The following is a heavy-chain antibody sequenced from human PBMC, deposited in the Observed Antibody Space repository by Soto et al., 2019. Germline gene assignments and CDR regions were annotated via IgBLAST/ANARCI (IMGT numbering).Heavy chain of an antibody. D-gene: IGHD3-22*01. CDR1: GGSFSGYY. CDR2: INHSGST. CDR3: ARGRGYYDSSGYYYLAY. Sequence: QVQLQQWGAGLLKPSETLSLTCAVYGGSFSGYYWSWIRQPPGKGLEWIGDINHSGSTNYNPSLKSRVTISVDTSKNQFSLKLSSVTAADTAVYYCARGRGYYDSSGYYYLAYWGQGTLVTVSS. J-gene: IGHJ4*02. V-gene: IGHV4-34*01.